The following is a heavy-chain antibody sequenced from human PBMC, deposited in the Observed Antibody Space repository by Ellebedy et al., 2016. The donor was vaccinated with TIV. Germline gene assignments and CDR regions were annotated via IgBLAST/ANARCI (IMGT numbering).Heavy chain of an antibody. CDR1: GFIFSSYW. CDR2: INGDGSIT. CDR3: TKDILRWAFDY. J-gene: IGHJ4*02. Sequence: GESLKISCVASGFIFSSYWTIWVRQTPGKGLVWVSRINGDGSITHYADSVKGRFTISRDNAKNTLYLQMNTLRAEDTALYYCTKDILRWAFDYWGQGTLVTVSS. D-gene: IGHD4-23*01. V-gene: IGHV3-74*01.